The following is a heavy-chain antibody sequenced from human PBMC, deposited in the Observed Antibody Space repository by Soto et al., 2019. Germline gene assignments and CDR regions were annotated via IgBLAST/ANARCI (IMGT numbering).Heavy chain of an antibody. CDR1: GGSISSYY. D-gene: IGHD3-22*01. CDR2: IHYSGST. CDR3: ESQHYYDSSGYYVVY. Sequence: SETLSLTCTVSGGSISSYYWGWIRQPPGKGLEWIGNIHYSGSTYYDSSLQSRVTISIDTSKNQFSLKLSSVTATVTAVYYCESQHYYDSSGYYVVYWGQGTLVTVSS. J-gene: IGHJ4*02. V-gene: IGHV4-59*04.